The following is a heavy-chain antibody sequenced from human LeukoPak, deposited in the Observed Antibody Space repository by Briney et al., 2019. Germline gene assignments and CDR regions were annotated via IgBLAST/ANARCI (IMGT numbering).Heavy chain of an antibody. CDR1: GYTFTGYY. J-gene: IGHJ4*02. D-gene: IGHD6-13*01. CDR3: ARARAAAGTDSFDY. CDR2: INPNSGGT. V-gene: IGHV1-2*06. Sequence: PRASVKVSCKASGYTFTGYYIHWVRQAPGQGLEWMGRINPNSGGTNYAQNVQGRVTMTRDTSISTAYMELSRLGSDDTAVYYCARARAAAGTDSFDYWGQGTLVTVSS.